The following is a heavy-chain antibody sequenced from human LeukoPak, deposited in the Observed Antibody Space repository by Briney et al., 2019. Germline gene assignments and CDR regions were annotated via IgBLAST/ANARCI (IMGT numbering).Heavy chain of an antibody. CDR2: MYYSGST. D-gene: IGHD5-18*01. CDR3: ARDLGIQYMDV. Sequence: PSETLSLTCTVSGGSISSYYWSWIRQSPGKGLEWIGYMYYSGSTNYNPSLKSRVTISVDTSKNQFSLKLSSVTAADTAVYYCARDLGIQYMDVWGKGTTVTVSS. J-gene: IGHJ6*03. CDR1: GGSISSYY. V-gene: IGHV4-59*12.